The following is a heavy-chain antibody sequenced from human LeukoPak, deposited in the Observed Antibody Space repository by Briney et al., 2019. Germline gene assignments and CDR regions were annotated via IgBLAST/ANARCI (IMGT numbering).Heavy chain of an antibody. D-gene: IGHD3-22*01. Sequence: SETLSLTCAVYGGSFSGYYWSWIRQPPGKGLEWIGEINHSGSTNYNPSLKSRVTISVDTSKNQFSLKLSSVTAADTAVYYCARRGRRYYYDSSGFRPWGQGTLVTVSS. CDR1: GGSFSGYY. CDR2: INHSGST. CDR3: ARRGRRYYYDSSGFRP. J-gene: IGHJ5*02. V-gene: IGHV4-34*01.